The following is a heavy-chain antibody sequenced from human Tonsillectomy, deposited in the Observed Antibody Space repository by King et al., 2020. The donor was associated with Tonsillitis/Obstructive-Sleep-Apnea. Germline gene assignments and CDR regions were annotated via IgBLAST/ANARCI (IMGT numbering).Heavy chain of an antibody. CDR3: ARGSTVTSKRGWFDP. CDR1: GYTFTSYY. V-gene: IGHV1-46*01. J-gene: IGHJ5*02. Sequence: QLVQSGAEVKKPGASVKVSCKASGYTFTSYYMHWVRQAPGQGLEWMGIINPSGGSTSYAQKFQGRVTMTRDTSTSTVYMELSSLRSEDTDVYYCARGSTVTSKRGWFDPWGQGTLVTVSS. D-gene: IGHD4-17*01. CDR2: INPSGGST.